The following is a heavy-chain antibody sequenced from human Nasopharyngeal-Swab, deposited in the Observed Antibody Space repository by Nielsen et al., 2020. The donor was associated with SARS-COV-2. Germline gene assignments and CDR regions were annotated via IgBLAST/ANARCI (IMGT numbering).Heavy chain of an antibody. CDR1: GDTVSNKNAA. CDR3: ARWLNYCSSGTCYSHFDS. J-gene: IGHJ4*02. Sequence: SETLSLTCVISGDTVSNKNAAWIWVRHSPSRGLEWLGRTFYMSGWVNDSAASVRSRASINPDTSRNQFSLQLDSVTPEDTAVYYCARWLNYCSSGTCYSHFDSWGQGTLVTVSS. V-gene: IGHV6-1*01. D-gene: IGHD2-15*01. CDR2: TFYMSGWVN.